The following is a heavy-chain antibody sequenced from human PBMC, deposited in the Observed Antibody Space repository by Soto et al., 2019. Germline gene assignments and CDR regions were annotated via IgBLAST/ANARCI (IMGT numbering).Heavy chain of an antibody. D-gene: IGHD6-6*01. CDR2: IWYDGSNK. CDR1: GFTFSSYG. CDR3: ARGRGSSSFGYYYGMDV. V-gene: IGHV3-33*01. J-gene: IGHJ6*02. Sequence: GGSLRLSCAASGFTFSSYGMHWVRQAPGKGLEWVAVIWYDGSNKYYADSVKGRFTISRDNSKNTLYPQMNSLRAEDTAVYYCARGRGSSSFGYYYGMDVWGQGTTVTVSS.